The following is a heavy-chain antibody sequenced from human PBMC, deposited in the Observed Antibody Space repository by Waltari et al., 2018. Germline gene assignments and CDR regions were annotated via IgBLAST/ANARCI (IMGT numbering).Heavy chain of an antibody. V-gene: IGHV3-64D*06. CDR2: ISSNGDNT. J-gene: IGHJ4*02. CDR1: GFTFRSDA. CDR3: VKGGGWFNY. Sequence: EVQLVESGGGLVQPGGSLRLSCSASGFTFRSDAMHWVRQAPGKGLEYLSAISSNGDNTYYADSVKGRFTISRVNSKNTLYLQMSSLRAEDTAVYYCVKGGGWFNYWGQGTLVTVSS. D-gene: IGHD6-19*01.